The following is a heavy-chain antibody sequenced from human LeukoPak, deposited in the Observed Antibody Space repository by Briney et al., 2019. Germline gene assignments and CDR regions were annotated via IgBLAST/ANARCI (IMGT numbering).Heavy chain of an antibody. CDR3: ARDAQRGFDYSNSLEY. CDR1: GFTFSHYG. V-gene: IGHV3-33*01. D-gene: IGHD4-11*01. Sequence: GRSLRLSCAAAGFTFSHYGMHWVRQAPGKGLEWVAVIWSDGTNQYYGDSVKGRSTISRDDSGNTVYLQMNSLRPEDTGVYYCARDAQRGFDYSNSLEYWGQGTPVTVST. CDR2: IWSDGTNQ. J-gene: IGHJ4*02.